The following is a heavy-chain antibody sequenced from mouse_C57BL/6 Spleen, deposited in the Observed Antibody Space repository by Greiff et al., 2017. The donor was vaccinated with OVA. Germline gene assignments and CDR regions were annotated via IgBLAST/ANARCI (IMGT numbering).Heavy chain of an antibody. V-gene: IGHV1-42*01. Sequence: VQLQQPGAELVMPGASVKLSCKASGYSFTGYYMNWVKQSPEKSLEWIGEINPSTGGTTYNQKFKAKATLTVDKSSSTAYMQLKSLTSEDSAVYYCARSPIPFDYWGQGTTLTVSS. CDR2: INPSTGGT. CDR1: GYSFTGYY. CDR3: ARSPIPFDY. J-gene: IGHJ2*01.